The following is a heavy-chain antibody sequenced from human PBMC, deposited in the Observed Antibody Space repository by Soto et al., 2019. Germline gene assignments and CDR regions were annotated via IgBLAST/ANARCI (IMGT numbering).Heavy chain of an antibody. CDR3: ARGLVAVAYCDY. J-gene: IGHJ4*02. CDR2: INHSGST. CDR1: GGSFSGYY. D-gene: IGHD6-19*01. Sequence: PSETLSLTCAVYGGSFSGYYWSWIRQPPGKGLEWIGEINHSGSTNYNPSLKSRVTISVDTSKNQFSLKLSSVTAADTAVYYCARGLVAVAYCDYWGQGTLVTVSS. V-gene: IGHV4-34*01.